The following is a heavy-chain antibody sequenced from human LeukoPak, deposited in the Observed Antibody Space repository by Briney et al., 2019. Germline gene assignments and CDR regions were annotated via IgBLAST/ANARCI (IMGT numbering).Heavy chain of an antibody. CDR2: ISGTGDAT. Sequence: GGSLRLSYAASGFTFSNYALSWVRLAPGKGLEWVSAISGTGDATWYPDSVKGRFTISRDNSKNTLYLQMSSLRAEDTAVYYCAVEGFDIWGHGTMVTVSS. CDR3: AVEGFDI. V-gene: IGHV3-23*01. J-gene: IGHJ3*02. CDR1: GFTFSNYA. D-gene: IGHD1-1*01.